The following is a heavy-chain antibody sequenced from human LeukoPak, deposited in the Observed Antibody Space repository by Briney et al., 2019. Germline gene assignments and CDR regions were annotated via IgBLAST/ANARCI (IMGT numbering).Heavy chain of an antibody. V-gene: IGHV4-39*07. D-gene: IGHD5-18*01. CDR3: ARGDTAMVLGGDY. CDR1: GGSISSSSYY. Sequence: SETVSLTCTVSGGSISSSSYYWGWIRQPPGKGLEWIGSIYYSGSTYYNPSLKSRVTISVDRSKNQFSLKLSSVTAADTAVYYCARGDTAMVLGGDYWGQGTLVTVSS. J-gene: IGHJ4*02. CDR2: IYYSGST.